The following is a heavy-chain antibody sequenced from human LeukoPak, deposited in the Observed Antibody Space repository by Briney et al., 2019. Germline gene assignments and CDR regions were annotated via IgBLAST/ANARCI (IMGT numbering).Heavy chain of an antibody. CDR2: IYYSGST. CDR3: AASGYSYGVDY. Sequence: SETLSLTCTVSGGSISGYYWSWIRQPPGKGLEWIGYIYYSGSTNYNPSLKSRVTISVDTSKNQFSLKLSSVTAADTAVYYCAASGYSYGVDYWGQGTLVTVSS. J-gene: IGHJ4*02. CDR1: GGSISGYY. V-gene: IGHV4-59*01. D-gene: IGHD5-18*01.